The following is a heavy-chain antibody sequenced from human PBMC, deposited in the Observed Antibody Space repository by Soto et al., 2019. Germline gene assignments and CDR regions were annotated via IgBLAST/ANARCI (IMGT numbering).Heavy chain of an antibody. V-gene: IGHV3-23*01. J-gene: IGHJ5*02. Sequence: EVQVLESGGGLVQPGGSLRLSCAASAFTFSDYGMSWVRQAPGKGLEWVSAISGSGVTTYYADSVKGRFTISRDSSKNTVSLQMNSLRAEDTAVYYCARHENKELWFCRRFDLWGQGALVTVSS. CDR3: ARHENKELWFCRRFDL. D-gene: IGHD5-18*01. CDR2: ISGSGVTT. CDR1: AFTFSDYG.